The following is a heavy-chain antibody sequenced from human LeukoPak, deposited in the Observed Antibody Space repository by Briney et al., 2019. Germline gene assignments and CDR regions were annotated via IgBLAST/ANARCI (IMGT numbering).Heavy chain of an antibody. J-gene: IGHJ6*02. CDR3: ARDYYYYYYYGMDV. Sequence: ASVKVSCKPSGYTFTSNDINWVRQAPGQGLEWMGWINPNSGGTNYAQKFQGRVTMTRDTSISTAYMELSRLRSDDTAVYYCARDYYYYYYYGMDVWGQGTTVTVSS. V-gene: IGHV1-2*02. CDR1: GYTFTSND. D-gene: IGHD2-21*01. CDR2: INPNSGGT.